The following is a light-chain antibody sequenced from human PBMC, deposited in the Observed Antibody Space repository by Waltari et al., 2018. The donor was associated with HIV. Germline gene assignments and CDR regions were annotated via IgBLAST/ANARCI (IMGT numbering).Light chain of an antibody. Sequence: DIQMTQSPSSLSASVGDRVTITCRASQSIVRYLNWYQQQPGKAPNLLIYTASSLQSWVPSRFSGSGSGTDFTLTISSLQPEDFATYYCQQSYSTPTFGGGTKVEIK. CDR3: QQSYSTPT. V-gene: IGKV1-39*01. J-gene: IGKJ4*01. CDR1: QSIVRY. CDR2: TAS.